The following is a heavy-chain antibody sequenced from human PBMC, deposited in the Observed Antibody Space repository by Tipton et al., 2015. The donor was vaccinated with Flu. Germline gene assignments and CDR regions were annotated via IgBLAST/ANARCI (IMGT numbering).Heavy chain of an antibody. CDR2: IHYTGNT. J-gene: IGHJ4*02. D-gene: IGHD5-24*01. Sequence: TLSLTCTVSGGSISGDSYYWSWIRQHPEKGLEWIGYIHYTGNTNYNPSFRSRVTFSVDTSKNQFSLKLNSVTAADTAVYFCARERGGDGPLEYGGQGPLASFSS. CDR3: ARERGGDGPLEY. CDR1: GGSISGDSYY. V-gene: IGHV4-61*01.